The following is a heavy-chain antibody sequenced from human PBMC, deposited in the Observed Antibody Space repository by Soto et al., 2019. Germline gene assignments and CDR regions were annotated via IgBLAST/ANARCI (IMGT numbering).Heavy chain of an antibody. V-gene: IGHV4-59*01. J-gene: IGHJ4*02. Sequence: XETLSLPCTVSGGSISSYYWSWIRQPPGKGLEWIGYIYYSGSTNYNPSLKSRVTISVDTSKNQFSLKLSSVTAADTAVYYCARAPHCGGDCSHFDHWAQGTLVTVSS. CDR3: ARAPHCGGDCSHFDH. CDR2: IYYSGST. CDR1: GGSISSYY. D-gene: IGHD2-21*02.